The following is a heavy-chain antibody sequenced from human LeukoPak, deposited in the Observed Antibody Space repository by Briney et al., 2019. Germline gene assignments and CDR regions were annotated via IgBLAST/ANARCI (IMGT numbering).Heavy chain of an antibody. Sequence: GGSLRLSCAASGFTFSSYWMHWVCQAPGKGLVWVSRINSDGSSTSYADSVKGRFTISRDNAKNTLYLQMNSLRAEDTAVYYCASVIVVINWDAFDIWGQGTMVTVSS. V-gene: IGHV3-74*01. CDR3: ASVIVVINWDAFDI. CDR2: INSDGSST. J-gene: IGHJ3*02. CDR1: GFTFSSYW. D-gene: IGHD3-22*01.